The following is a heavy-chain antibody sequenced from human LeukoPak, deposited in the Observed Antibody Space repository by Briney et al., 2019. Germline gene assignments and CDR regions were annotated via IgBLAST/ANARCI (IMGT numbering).Heavy chain of an antibody. CDR3: AKDLGSYDFWSGYLAYYDYGMDV. J-gene: IGHJ6*02. V-gene: IGHV3-23*01. CDR2: ISGSGDNT. CDR1: GFTFSSYA. Sequence: GGSLRLSCAASGFTFSSYAMSWVRQAPGKGLEWVSGISGSGDNTYYADSVKGRFTISRDNSKNTLYLQMNSLRAEDTAVYYCAKDLGSYDFWSGYLAYYDYGMDVWGQGTTVTVSS. D-gene: IGHD3-3*01.